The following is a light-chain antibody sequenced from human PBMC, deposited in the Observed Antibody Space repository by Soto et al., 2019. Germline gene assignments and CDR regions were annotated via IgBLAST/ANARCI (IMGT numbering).Light chain of an antibody. Sequence: MTQPPSSLSATVGDRVHITFRASQSTRNYLIWYQQHPGKAPKLLIYAASSLQSWVPSRFSGSGSGTDFTLTICGLQAEDGTRYRCEVSECTPKRFGEGARV. CDR1: QSTRNY. J-gene: IGKJ4*01. V-gene: IGKV1-39*01. CDR3: EVSECTPKR. CDR2: AAS.